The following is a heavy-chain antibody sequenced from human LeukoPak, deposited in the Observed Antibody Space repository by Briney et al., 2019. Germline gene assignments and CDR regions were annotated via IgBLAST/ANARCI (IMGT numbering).Heavy chain of an antibody. Sequence: GASVKVSCKASGYTFTSYDTNWVRQATGQGLEWMGWMNPNSGNTGYAQKFQGRVTMTRNTSISTAYMELSSLRSEDTAVYYCARAGGYCGRISCPYYFDYWGQGSLVAVSS. D-gene: IGHD2-15*01. V-gene: IGHV1-8*01. CDR2: MNPNSGNT. CDR1: GYTFTSYD. J-gene: IGHJ4*02. CDR3: ARAGGYCGRISCPYYFDY.